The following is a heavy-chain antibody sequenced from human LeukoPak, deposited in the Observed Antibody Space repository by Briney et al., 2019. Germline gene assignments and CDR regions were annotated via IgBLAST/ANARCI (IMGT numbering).Heavy chain of an antibody. CDR2: ISGSGGST. J-gene: IGHJ4*02. V-gene: IGHV3-23*01. CDR1: GFTFSSYA. D-gene: IGHD3-22*01. Sequence: GGSLRLSCAASGFTFSSYAMNWVRQAPGKGLEWVSAISGSGGSTYYADSVRGRFTISGDNSKNTLYLQMNSLRAEDAAVYYCAKGGSYYYDSSGYYGYWGQGTLVTVSS. CDR3: AKGGSYYYDSSGYYGY.